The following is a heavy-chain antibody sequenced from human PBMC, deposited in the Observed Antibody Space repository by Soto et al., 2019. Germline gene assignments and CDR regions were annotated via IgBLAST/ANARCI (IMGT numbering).Heavy chain of an antibody. CDR2: IYYSGST. V-gene: IGHV4-39*01. Sequence: SETLSLTCTVSGGSISSSSYYWGWIRQPPGKGLEWIGSIYYSGSTYYNPSLKSRVTISVDTSKNQFSLKLSSVTAADTAVYYCARQWQWLGNDAFDIWGQGTMVTVSS. CDR1: GGSISSSSYY. J-gene: IGHJ3*02. D-gene: IGHD6-19*01. CDR3: ARQWQWLGNDAFDI.